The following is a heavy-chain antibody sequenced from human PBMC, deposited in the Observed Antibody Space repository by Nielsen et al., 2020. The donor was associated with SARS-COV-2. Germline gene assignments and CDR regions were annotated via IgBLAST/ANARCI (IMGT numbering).Heavy chain of an antibody. J-gene: IGHJ6*03. Sequence: VRQAPGKGLEWVSYISSSSSTIYYADSVKGRFTISRDNAKNSLYLQMNSLRAEDTAVYYCARDKGQLWFGELLSTFYYYYMDVWGKGTTVTVSS. CDR3: ARDKGQLWFGELLSTFYYYYMDV. CDR2: ISSSSSTI. D-gene: IGHD3-10*01. V-gene: IGHV3-48*04.